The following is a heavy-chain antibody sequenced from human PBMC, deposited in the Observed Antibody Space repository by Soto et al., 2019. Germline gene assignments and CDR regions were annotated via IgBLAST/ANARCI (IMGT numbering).Heavy chain of an antibody. J-gene: IGHJ4*02. V-gene: IGHV3-23*01. D-gene: IGHD2-21*02. CDR2: ISASGGST. CDR1: GFTFSSYA. CDR3: AKDDFTDRGDDYFDY. Sequence: PGGSLRLSCAASGFTFSSYAMSWVRQAPGKGLEWVSAISASGGSTYYADSVRGRFTISRDISKNTLYLQLNSLRFEDTAVYYCAKDDFTDRGDDYFDYWGPGTLVTVSS.